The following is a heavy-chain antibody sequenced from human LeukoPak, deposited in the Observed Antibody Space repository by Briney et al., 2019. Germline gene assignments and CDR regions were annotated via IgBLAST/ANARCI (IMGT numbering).Heavy chain of an antibody. Sequence: GGSLRLSCAASGFTFSNYAMSWVRQAPGKGLEWVSSTSFDGGATYYADSVKGRFTFSRDNSKNTTYLQMNSLRVEDTAVYYCATITAASASGCWGQGTLVTVSS. CDR3: ATITAASASGC. CDR2: TSFDGGAT. D-gene: IGHD6-13*01. V-gene: IGHV3-23*01. CDR1: GFTFSNYA. J-gene: IGHJ4*02.